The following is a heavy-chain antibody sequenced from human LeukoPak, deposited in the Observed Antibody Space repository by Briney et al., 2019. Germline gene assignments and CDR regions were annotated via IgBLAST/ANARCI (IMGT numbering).Heavy chain of an antibody. CDR2: INHSGST. V-gene: IGHV4-34*01. J-gene: IGHJ5*02. CDR1: GGSFSGYY. D-gene: IGHD6-13*01. Sequence: SETLSLTCAVYGGSFSGYYWSWIRQPPGKGLEWIGEINHSGSTNYNPSLKSRVTISVDTSKNQFSLKLSSVTAADTAVYYCESGRTDSSSRWFDPWGQGTLVTVSS. CDR3: ESGRTDSSSRWFDP.